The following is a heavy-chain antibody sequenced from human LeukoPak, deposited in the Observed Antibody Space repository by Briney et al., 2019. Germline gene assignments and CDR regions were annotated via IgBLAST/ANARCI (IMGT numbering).Heavy chain of an antibody. Sequence: TSETLSLTCTVSGGSISSYYWSWIRQPPGKGLEWIGYIYYSGSTNYNPSLKSRVTISVDTSKNQFSLKLSSVTAADTAVYYCARGGALGYCSSTSYYSEWFDPWGQGTLVTVSS. J-gene: IGHJ5*02. D-gene: IGHD2-2*02. CDR3: ARGGALGYCSSTSYYSEWFDP. CDR2: IYYSGST. V-gene: IGHV4-59*01. CDR1: GGSISSYY.